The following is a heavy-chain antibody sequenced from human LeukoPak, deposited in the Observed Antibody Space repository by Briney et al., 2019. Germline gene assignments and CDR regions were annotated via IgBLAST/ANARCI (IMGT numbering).Heavy chain of an antibody. D-gene: IGHD5-12*01. J-gene: IGHJ6*03. CDR2: INPNSGGT. CDR3: ARRGYGGYYYMDV. V-gene: IGHV1-2*06. CDR1: GYTFTGYY. Sequence: ASVKVSCKASGYTFTGYYMRWVRQAPGQGLEWMGRINPNSGGTDYAQKFQGRVTMTSDTSISTAYMELSSLRSDDTAVYYCARRGYGGYYYMDVWGKGTTVTVSS.